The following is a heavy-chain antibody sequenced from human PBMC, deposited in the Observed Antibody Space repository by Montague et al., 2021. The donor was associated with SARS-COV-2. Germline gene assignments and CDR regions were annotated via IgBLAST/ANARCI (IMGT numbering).Heavy chain of an antibody. V-gene: IGHV4-39*07. D-gene: IGHD1-26*01. CDR3: GLGRGFAVGNHYYYSYGLDV. CDR2: ISNSGST. Sequence: SETLSLTCTVSGGSIRSSSHFWGWFRQPPGQRLEWIGTISNSGSTYYSPSLKSRVIISVDTSKNQFSLNPRSVTAADTAVYFCGLGRGFAVGNHYYYSYGLDVWGQGTTVTVSS. CDR1: GGSIRSSSHF. J-gene: IGHJ6*02.